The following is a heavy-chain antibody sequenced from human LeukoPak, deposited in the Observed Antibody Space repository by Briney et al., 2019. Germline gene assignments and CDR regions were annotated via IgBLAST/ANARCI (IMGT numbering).Heavy chain of an antibody. D-gene: IGHD3-10*01. CDR1: GYTFTSYD. J-gene: IGHJ5*02. CDR3: ARSHGSRDEVPA. CDR2: MNPNSGNT. Sequence: GASVKVSCKASGYTFTSYDINWVRQATGQGLEWMGWMNPNSGNTGYAQKFQGRVTMTRNTSISTAYMELSSLRSEDTAVYYCARSHGSRDEVPAWGQGTLVTVSS. V-gene: IGHV1-8*01.